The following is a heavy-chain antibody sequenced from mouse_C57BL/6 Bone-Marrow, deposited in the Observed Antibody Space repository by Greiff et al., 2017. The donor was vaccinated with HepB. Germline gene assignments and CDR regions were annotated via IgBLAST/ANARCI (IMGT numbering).Heavy chain of an antibody. Sequence: QVQLQQSGAELVKPGASVKMSCKASGYTFTSYWITWVKQRPGQGLEWIGDIYPGSGSTNYNEKFKSKATLTVDTSSSTAYMQLSSLTSEDSAVYYCASPVYYDYVAFSDWGQGTTLTVSS. V-gene: IGHV1-55*01. D-gene: IGHD2-4*01. CDR2: IYPGSGST. CDR1: GYTFTSYW. J-gene: IGHJ2*01. CDR3: ASPVYYDYVAFSD.